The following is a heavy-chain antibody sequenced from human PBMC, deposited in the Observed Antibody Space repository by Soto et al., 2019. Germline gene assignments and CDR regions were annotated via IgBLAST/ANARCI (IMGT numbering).Heavy chain of an antibody. V-gene: IGHV5-51*01. D-gene: IGHD2-15*01. Sequence: GESLKISCKGSEYTFTHYWIGWVRQVPGKGLEWMGNIYPFDSDTRYSPPFQGQVTISADKSINTAYLQCSSLRASDTAIYYCARLSTSPSKDLSSSYFAIDVWGLGTTVTVSS. CDR2: IYPFDSDT. J-gene: IGHJ6*02. CDR3: ARLSTSPSKDLSSSYFAIDV. CDR1: EYTFTHYW.